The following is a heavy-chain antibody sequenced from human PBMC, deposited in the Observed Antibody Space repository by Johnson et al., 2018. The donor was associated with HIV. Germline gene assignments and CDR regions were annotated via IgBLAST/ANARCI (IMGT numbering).Heavy chain of an antibody. CDR1: GFIFSNAW. Sequence: MLLVESGGGVVKPGGSLRLSCAASGFIFSNAWMSWVRQAPGKGLEWVGRIKSETDGGTTDYAAPVKDRFTISRDDSTHTLFLQMSSLRAEDTAVYYCARVGPRSKGGPVDAFDIWGQGTMVTVSS. V-gene: IGHV3-15*01. CDR2: IKSETDGGTT. J-gene: IGHJ3*02. CDR3: ARVGPRSKGGPVDAFDI. D-gene: IGHD3-16*01.